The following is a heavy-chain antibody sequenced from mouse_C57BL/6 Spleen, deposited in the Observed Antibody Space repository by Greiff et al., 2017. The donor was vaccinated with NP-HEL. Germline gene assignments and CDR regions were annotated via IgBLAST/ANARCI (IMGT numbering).Heavy chain of an antibody. CDR2: IDPSDSYT. Sequence: QVQLQQPGAELVMPGASVKLSCKASGYTFTSYWMHWVKQRPGQGLEWIGEIDPSDSYTNYNQKFKGKSTLTVDKSSSTAYMQLSSLTSEDSAVYYCARSYDYDDGYYAMDYWGQGTSVTVSS. J-gene: IGHJ4*01. D-gene: IGHD2-4*01. V-gene: IGHV1-69*01. CDR3: ARSYDYDDGYYAMDY. CDR1: GYTFTSYW.